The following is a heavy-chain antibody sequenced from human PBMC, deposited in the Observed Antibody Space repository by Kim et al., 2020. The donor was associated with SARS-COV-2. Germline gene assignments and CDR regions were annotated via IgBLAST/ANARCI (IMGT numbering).Heavy chain of an antibody. Sequence: GGSLRLSCAASGFTFSDYYMSWICQAPGKGLEWVSYISSSGSTIYYADSVKGRFTISRDNAKNSLYLQMNSLRAEDTAVYYCARGSPDYYDSSGYYDYWGQGTLVTVSS. CDR2: ISSSGSTI. J-gene: IGHJ4*02. CDR1: GFTFSDYY. CDR3: ARGSPDYYDSSGYYDY. V-gene: IGHV3-11*01. D-gene: IGHD3-22*01.